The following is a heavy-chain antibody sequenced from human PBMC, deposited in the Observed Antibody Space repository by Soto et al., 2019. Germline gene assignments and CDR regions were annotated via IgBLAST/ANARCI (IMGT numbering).Heavy chain of an antibody. CDR3: ATPHGGFDY. J-gene: IGHJ4*02. V-gene: IGHV5-51*01. Sequence: GESLKISCAGSGYDFATFWIGWVRQMPGKGLEWMGIIFPADSDTRYIPSFQGQVTISVDKSISTAYLQWSSLKASDTAMYYCATPHGGFDYWGQGTRVTVAS. CDR2: IFPADSDT. CDR1: GYDFATFW. D-gene: IGHD4-17*01.